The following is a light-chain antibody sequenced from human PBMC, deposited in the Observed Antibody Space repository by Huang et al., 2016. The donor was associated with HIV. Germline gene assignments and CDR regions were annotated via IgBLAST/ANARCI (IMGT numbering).Light chain of an antibody. Sequence: IQMTQSPSSLSASTGDRVTISCRASQGISNFLAWFQQTPGKAPKLLIYAASTLQRGVPSRFSGSGSGTDVSLTIINLQSDDFASYFCQQYHTYPLVTFGGGTKVEIK. V-gene: IGKV1-8*01. CDR1: QGISNF. CDR2: AAS. J-gene: IGKJ4*01. CDR3: QQYHTYPLVT.